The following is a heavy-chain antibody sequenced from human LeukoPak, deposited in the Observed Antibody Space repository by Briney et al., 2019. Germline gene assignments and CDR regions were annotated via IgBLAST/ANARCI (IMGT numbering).Heavy chain of an antibody. V-gene: IGHV1-2*02. CDR3: ARPPAYRSRGYYFDH. CDR1: GYSFTGYY. Sequence: ASVKVSCKASGYSFTGYYMHWVRQAPGQGLEWMGWINPNSGVTDYAQKFQGRVTMTRDTSINTAYMELSRLRSDDTAVYYCARPPAYRSRGYYFDHWGQGILVTVSS. D-gene: IGHD6-13*01. CDR2: INPNSGVT. J-gene: IGHJ4*02.